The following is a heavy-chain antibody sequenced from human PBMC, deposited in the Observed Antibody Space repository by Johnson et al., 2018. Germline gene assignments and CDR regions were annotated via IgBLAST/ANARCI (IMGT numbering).Heavy chain of an antibody. D-gene: IGHD3-10*01. CDR3: ARDQRSYGSGTYYTPFGGGQN. V-gene: IGHV3-66*02. CDR2: IYSGGST. Sequence: VQLQESGGDLVQPGGSLRLSCAASGIIVSSNYMTWVRQAPGKGLEWVSVIYSGGSTYYADSVKGRFTISRDKPQNTVYLQMNSLTTGDTGVYYCARDQRSYGSGTYYTPFGGGQNWGQGTLVTVSS. CDR1: GIIVSSNY. J-gene: IGHJ1*01.